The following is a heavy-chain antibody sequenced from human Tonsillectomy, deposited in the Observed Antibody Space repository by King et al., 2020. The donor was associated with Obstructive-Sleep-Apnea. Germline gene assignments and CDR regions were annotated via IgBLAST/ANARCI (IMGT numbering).Heavy chain of an antibody. V-gene: IGHV3-30*04. D-gene: IGHD3-10*01. Sequence: QLVQSGGGVVQPGRSLRLSCAASGFTFSSYAMHWVRKAPGKGLEWAAVISNDGSDKYYADSVKGRFTISRDNSKNTLYLQMNRLSAEDTAFYYCAGQSYFYGSGNLYGMDVWGQGATVTVSS. CDR2: ISNDGSDK. CDR1: GFTFSSYA. CDR3: AGQSYFYGSGNLYGMDV. J-gene: IGHJ6*02.